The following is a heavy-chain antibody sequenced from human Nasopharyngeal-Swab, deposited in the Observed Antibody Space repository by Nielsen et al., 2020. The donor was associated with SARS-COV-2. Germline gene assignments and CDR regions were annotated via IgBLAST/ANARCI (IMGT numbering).Heavy chain of an antibody. CDR1: GFTFSTYS. Sequence: GESLKISCAASGFTFSTYSMSWVRQAPGKGLEWVSSISSSNSYIYYADSVKGRFTISRDNAKNSLYLQMNSLRDEDTAVYYCARDGAAADAFDIWGQGTMVTVSS. CDR2: ISSSNSYI. CDR3: ARDGAAADAFDI. J-gene: IGHJ3*02. V-gene: IGHV3-21*01. D-gene: IGHD6-13*01.